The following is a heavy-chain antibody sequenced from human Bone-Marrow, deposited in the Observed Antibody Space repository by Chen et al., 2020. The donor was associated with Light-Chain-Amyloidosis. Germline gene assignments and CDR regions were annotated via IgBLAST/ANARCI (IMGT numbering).Heavy chain of an antibody. V-gene: IGHV5-51*01. J-gene: IGHJ4*02. CDR3: ARRRDGYNFDY. CDR2: IYPDDSDA. D-gene: IGHD5-12*01. Sequence: MGDIYPDDSDARYSPSFEGQVTISADKSITTAYLQWRSLKASDTAMYYCARRRDGYNFDYWGQGTLVTVSS.